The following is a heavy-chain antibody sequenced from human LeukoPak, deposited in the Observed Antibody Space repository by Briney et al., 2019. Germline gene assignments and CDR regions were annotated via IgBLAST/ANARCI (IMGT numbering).Heavy chain of an antibody. D-gene: IGHD3-22*01. CDR2: KSYDGSNK. CDR3: AKDRYYYDSSGYSPFDY. V-gene: IGHV3-30*18. J-gene: IGHJ4*02. Sequence: GGSLRLSCAASGFTFSSYGVHWVRQASGKALECVAVKSYDGSNKYYADSVKGRFTISRDNSKNTLYLQMNSLRAEDTAVYYCAKDRYYYDSSGYSPFDYWGQGTLVTVSS. CDR1: GFTFSSYG.